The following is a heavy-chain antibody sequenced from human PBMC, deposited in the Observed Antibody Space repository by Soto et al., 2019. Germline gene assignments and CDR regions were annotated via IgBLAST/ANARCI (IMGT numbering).Heavy chain of an antibody. D-gene: IGHD3-3*01. CDR2: INGGSTT. Sequence: GGSLSLSCAASGFTFSSYAMRWVRQAPGKGLEWVTAINGGSTTYYADSVKGRFTISRDNSKNTLYLQMNSLRAEDTAVYYCAKDKDWSGVYGMDVWGQGTTVTVSS. J-gene: IGHJ6*02. CDR3: AKDKDWSGVYGMDV. CDR1: GFTFSSYA. V-gene: IGHV3-23*01.